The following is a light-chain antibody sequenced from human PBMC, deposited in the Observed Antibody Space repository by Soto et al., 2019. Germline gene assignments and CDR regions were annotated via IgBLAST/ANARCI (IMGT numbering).Light chain of an antibody. CDR1: QTVSHW. Sequence: DIHLTQSPSTLAACVGVRVTITCRASQTVSHWLAWYQQKPGKAPKPLIFDASSLENGVPSRFSGSGSGTEFTLTITGLQPDDFAVYYCHQYNRYPVTFGQGTKV. CDR3: HQYNRYPVT. V-gene: IGKV1-5*01. J-gene: IGKJ1*01. CDR2: DAS.